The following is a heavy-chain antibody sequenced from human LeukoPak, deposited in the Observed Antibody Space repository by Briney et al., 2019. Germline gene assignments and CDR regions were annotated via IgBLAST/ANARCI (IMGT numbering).Heavy chain of an antibody. J-gene: IGHJ5*02. CDR3: AKDRTGYSYGYFLSP. CDR2: ITNDGSST. Sequence: GGSLRLSCAASGLTFSSRWMHWVRQAPGKGLVWVSRITNDGSSTTYADSVKGRFTISRDNSKNTLYLQMNSLRAEDTAVYYCAKDRTGYSYGYFLSPWGQGTLVTVSS. D-gene: IGHD5-18*01. V-gene: IGHV3-74*01. CDR1: GLTFSSRW.